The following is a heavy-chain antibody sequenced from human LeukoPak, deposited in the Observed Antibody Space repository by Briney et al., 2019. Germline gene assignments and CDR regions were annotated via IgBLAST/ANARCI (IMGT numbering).Heavy chain of an antibody. D-gene: IGHD2-15*01. CDR2: IIPIFGTA. J-gene: IGHJ6*03. CDR3: ATRYCSGGSCYSPNYYYYYMDV. Sequence: ASVKVSCKASRGTFSSYAISWVRQAPGQGLEWMGGIIPIFGTANYAQKFQGRVTITTDESTSTAYMELSSLRSEDTAVYYCATRYCSGGSCYSPNYYYYYMDVWGKGTTVTVSS. CDR1: RGTFSSYA. V-gene: IGHV1-69*05.